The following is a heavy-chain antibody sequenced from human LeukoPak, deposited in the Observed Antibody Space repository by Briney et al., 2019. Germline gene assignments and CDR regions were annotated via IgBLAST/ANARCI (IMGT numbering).Heavy chain of an antibody. D-gene: IGHD5-18*01. CDR2: IYYSGST. J-gene: IGHJ4*02. Sequence: SETLWLTCTVSGGSISSGGYYWSRIRQHPGKGLEWIGYIYYSGSTYYNPSLKSRVTISVDTSKNQFSLNLSSVTAADTAVYYCARGDGYQFDYWGQGTLVTVSS. CDR1: GGSISSGGYY. CDR3: ARGDGYQFDY. V-gene: IGHV4-31*03.